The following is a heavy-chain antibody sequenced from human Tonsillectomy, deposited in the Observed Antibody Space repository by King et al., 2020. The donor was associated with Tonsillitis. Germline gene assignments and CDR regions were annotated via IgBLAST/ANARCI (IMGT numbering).Heavy chain of an antibody. J-gene: IGHJ4*02. CDR2: IYYSWCT. CDR3: ARGVVATTVVDY. V-gene: IGHV4-59*01. D-gene: IGHD2-21*01. Sequence: QLQESGPGLVKPSETLSLTCTFSGGSISSYYWSWIRQPPGKGLEWIGYIYYSWCTNYNPSLKSRVTISVDTSKNQFSLKLSSVTAADTAVYYCARGVVATTVVDYWGQGTLVTVSS. CDR1: GGSISSYY.